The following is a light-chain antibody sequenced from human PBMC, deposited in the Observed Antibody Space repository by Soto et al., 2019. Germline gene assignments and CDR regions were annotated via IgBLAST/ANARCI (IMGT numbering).Light chain of an antibody. J-gene: IGKJ1*01. V-gene: IGKV1-39*01. CDR3: QQSYSTLRT. CDR1: QSISDF. Sequence: DIQMTQSPSSLSASVGDRVTITCRASQSISDFLNWYQQKPGKAPKLLIYAASTLQSGVPSRFSGSGSGTDFTLIISSLQPEDFATYYCQQSYSTLRTFGQGTKVEIK. CDR2: AAS.